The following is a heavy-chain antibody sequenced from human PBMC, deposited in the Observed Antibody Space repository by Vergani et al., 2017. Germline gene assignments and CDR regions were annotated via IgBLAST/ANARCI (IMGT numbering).Heavy chain of an antibody. CDR3: AREWDIVVVPAARAGFDP. Sequence: QVQLQESGPGLVKPSETLSLTCTVPGGSISSYYWSWIRQPAGKGLEWIGRIYTSGSTNYNPSLKSRVTMSVDTSKNQFSLKLSSVTAADTAVYYCAREWDIVVVPAARAGFDPWGQGTLVTVSS. D-gene: IGHD2-2*01. V-gene: IGHV4-4*07. CDR2: IYTSGST. CDR1: GGSISSYY. J-gene: IGHJ5*02.